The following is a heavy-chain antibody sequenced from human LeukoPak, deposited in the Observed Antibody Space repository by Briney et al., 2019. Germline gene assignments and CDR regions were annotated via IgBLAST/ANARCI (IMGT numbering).Heavy chain of an antibody. Sequence: GASVKVSCKASGYTFTGYYMHWVRQAPGQGLEWMGWINPNSGGTNYAQKFQGWVTMTRDTSISTAYMELSRLRSDDTAVYYCARVIGLQQSPWSLFDPWGQETLVTVSS. CDR2: INPNSGGT. J-gene: IGHJ5*02. D-gene: IGHD6-13*01. CDR1: GYTFTGYY. CDR3: ARVIGLQQSPWSLFDP. V-gene: IGHV1-2*04.